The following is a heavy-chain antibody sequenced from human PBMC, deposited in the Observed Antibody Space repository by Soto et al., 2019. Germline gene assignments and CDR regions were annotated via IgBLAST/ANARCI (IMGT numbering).Heavy chain of an antibody. V-gene: IGHV4-31*01. D-gene: IGHD1-26*01. CDR1: GGSISSGGYY. Sequence: QVQLQESGPGLVKPSQTLSLTCTVSGGSISSGGYYWSWIRQHPGKGLEWIGYIYYSGSTYYNPSLTSLVTIAVDTSKNQFSLKLSSVTAADTAVYYCARDQGATSWDAFDIWGQGTMVTVSS. CDR3: ARDQGATSWDAFDI. J-gene: IGHJ3*02. CDR2: IYYSGST.